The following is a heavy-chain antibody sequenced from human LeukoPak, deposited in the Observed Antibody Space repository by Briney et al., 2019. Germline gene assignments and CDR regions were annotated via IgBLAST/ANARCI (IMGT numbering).Heavy chain of an antibody. CDR2: ISYDGSNK. CDR1: GFAFSSYG. Sequence: GGSLRLSCAASGFAFSSYGMHWVRQAPGKGLEWVAVISYDGSNKYYADSVKGRFTISRDNSKNTLYLQMNSLRAEDTAVYYCAKEHLSGWALRTKNWFDPWGQGTLVTVSS. V-gene: IGHV3-30*18. J-gene: IGHJ5*02. CDR3: AKEHLSGWALRTKNWFDP. D-gene: IGHD6-19*01.